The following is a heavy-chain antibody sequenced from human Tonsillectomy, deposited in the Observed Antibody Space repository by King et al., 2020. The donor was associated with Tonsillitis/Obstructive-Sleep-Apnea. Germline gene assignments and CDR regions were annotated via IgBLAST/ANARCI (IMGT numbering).Heavy chain of an antibody. V-gene: IGHV5-10-1*01. D-gene: IGHD6-13*01. CDR1: GYTFISYW. CDR2: IDPSDSYT. CDR3: AIRYSSSWSN. J-gene: IGHJ4*02. Sequence: VQLVESGAEVKKPGESLRISCKGSGYTFISYWITCVRQMPGKGLEWMGKIDPSDSYTSYSPSFQGHVTISADKSISTAYLQWSSLQASDTAMYYCAIRYSSSWSNWGQGTLVTVSS.